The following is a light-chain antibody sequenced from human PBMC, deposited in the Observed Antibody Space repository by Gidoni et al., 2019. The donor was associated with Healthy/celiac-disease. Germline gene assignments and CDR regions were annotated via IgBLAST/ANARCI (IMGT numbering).Light chain of an antibody. Sequence: DIVMTQSPDSLAVSLGERATINGKSSQSVLYSSNNKNYLAWYQQKPGQPPKLLIYWESTREAGVPDRFSGSGSGTDFTLTISSLQAEDVAVYYCQQYYSTPTFGQGTKLEIK. CDR1: QSVLYSSNNKNY. CDR2: WES. J-gene: IGKJ2*01. V-gene: IGKV4-1*01. CDR3: QQYYSTPT.